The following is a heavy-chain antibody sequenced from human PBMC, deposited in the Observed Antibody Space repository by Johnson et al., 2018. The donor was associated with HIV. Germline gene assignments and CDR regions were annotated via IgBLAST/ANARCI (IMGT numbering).Heavy chain of an antibody. Sequence: MLLVESGGGLVQPGGSLRLSCAASGFTVSSNYMSWVRQAPGKGLEWVANIKQDGSEKYYADSVKGRFTISRDNSKNTLYLQMNSLRAEDTAVYYCAKDRYYDSSGPDAFDIWGQGTMVTVSS. CDR3: AKDRYYDSSGPDAFDI. J-gene: IGHJ3*02. D-gene: IGHD3-22*01. CDR1: GFTVSSNY. CDR2: IKQDGSEK. V-gene: IGHV3-7*01.